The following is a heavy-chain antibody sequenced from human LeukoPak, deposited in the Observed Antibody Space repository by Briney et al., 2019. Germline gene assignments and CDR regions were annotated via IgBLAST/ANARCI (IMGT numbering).Heavy chain of an antibody. J-gene: IGHJ4*02. CDR3: ARDIVPDYGDSGGGIFVY. Sequence: AASVKVSCKASGYTFTGYYMHWVRQAPGQGLEWMGWINPNSGGTNYAQKFQGRVTMTRDTSIGTAYMELSRLRSDDTAVYYCARDIVPDYGDSGGGIFVYWGQGTLVTVSS. V-gene: IGHV1-2*02. CDR2: INPNSGGT. CDR1: GYTFTGYY. D-gene: IGHD4-17*01.